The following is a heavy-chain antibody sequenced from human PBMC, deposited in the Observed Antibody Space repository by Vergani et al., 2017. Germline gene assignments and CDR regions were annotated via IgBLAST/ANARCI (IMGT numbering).Heavy chain of an antibody. J-gene: IGHJ6*02. Sequence: QVQLQESGPGLVKPSQTLSLTCTVSGRSFSTGGQSWTWLRQSAGKGLEWIGRIYTSGATNYNPSLRSRAIMSVDTSKNQFSLKLSSVTAADTAVYYCARDPRDYGDNYYYYDMDGWGQGTTVTVSS. CDR3: ARDPRDYGDNYYYYDMDG. CDR2: IYTSGAT. V-gene: IGHV4-61*02. D-gene: IGHD4-17*01. CDR1: GRSFSTGGQS.